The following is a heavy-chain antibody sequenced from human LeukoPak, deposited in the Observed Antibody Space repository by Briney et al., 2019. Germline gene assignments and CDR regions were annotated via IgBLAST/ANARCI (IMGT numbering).Heavy chain of an antibody. V-gene: IGHV4-39*07. CDR1: GGSISSSLYY. J-gene: IGHJ3*02. CDR3: ARGPNTSGNYRAFDI. Sequence: SQTLSLTCTVSGGSISSSLYYWAWIRQPPGKGLEWIGSIYYNGDTYYNPSLKSRVTISFDTSESQVSLHLTSVTAADTAIYYCARGPNTSGNYRAFDIWGQGTVVTVSS. D-gene: IGHD4-23*01. CDR2: IYYNGDT.